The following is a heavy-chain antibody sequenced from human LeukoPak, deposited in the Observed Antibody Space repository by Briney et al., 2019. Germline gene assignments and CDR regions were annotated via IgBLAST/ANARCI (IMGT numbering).Heavy chain of an antibody. J-gene: IGHJ6*02. V-gene: IGHV3-23*01. D-gene: IGHD2-15*01. CDR1: GFTFSSYG. Sequence: PGGSLRLSCAASGFTFSSYGMSWVRQAPGKGLEWVSVISYSGSSTYYADSVKGRFTISRDNSKNTLYLQMNSLRAEDTAVYYCARDCSGGSCCSSLAYYYYGMDVWGQGTTVTVSS. CDR3: ARDCSGGSCCSSLAYYYYGMDV. CDR2: ISYSGSST.